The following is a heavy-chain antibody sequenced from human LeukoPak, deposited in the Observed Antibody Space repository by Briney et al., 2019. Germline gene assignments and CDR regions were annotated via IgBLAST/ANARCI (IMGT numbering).Heavy chain of an antibody. D-gene: IGHD1-26*01. CDR2: INPNSGGT. V-gene: IGHV1-2*02. CDR3: ARDWEGLGEYWYFDL. J-gene: IGHJ2*01. CDR1: GYTFTGYY. Sequence: AASVKLSCKASGYTFTGYYMHWVRQPPGQGLEWMGCINPNSGGTNYAQKFQGRVTMTRDTSISKAYMELSRRRSDDTAVYYCARDWEGLGEYWYFDLWGRGTLVTVSS.